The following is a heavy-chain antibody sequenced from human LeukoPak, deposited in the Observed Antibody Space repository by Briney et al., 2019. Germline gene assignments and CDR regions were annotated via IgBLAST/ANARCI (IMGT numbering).Heavy chain of an antibody. CDR2: IHYNGRP. CDR1: GGSLNPYY. CDR3: ARGVRYDFWSGYYRLVSGYYFDY. V-gene: IGHV4-59*01. Sequence: SETLSLTCNVSGGSLNPYYWSYIRQSPGKGLEWIGNIHYNGRPNYNPSLKSRVFISADTSQNQFSLRLSSVTAADTAVYYCARGVRYDFWSGYYRLVSGYYFDYWGQGTLVTVSS. J-gene: IGHJ4*02. D-gene: IGHD3-3*01.